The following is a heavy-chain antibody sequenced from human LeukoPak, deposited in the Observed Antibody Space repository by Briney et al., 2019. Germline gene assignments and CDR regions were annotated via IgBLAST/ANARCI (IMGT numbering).Heavy chain of an antibody. D-gene: IGHD3-22*01. CDR2: IYHSGSI. CDR3: ARYYYDSSGYYWGNFDY. J-gene: IGHJ4*02. Sequence: PSETLSLTCAVSGYSISSGYFWAWIRQPPGKGLEWIGNIYHSGSIYYNPSLKSRVTISVDTSKNPFSLKLSSVTAADTAVYYCARYYYDSSGYYWGNFDYWGQGTLVTVSS. V-gene: IGHV4-38-2*01. CDR1: GYSISSGYF.